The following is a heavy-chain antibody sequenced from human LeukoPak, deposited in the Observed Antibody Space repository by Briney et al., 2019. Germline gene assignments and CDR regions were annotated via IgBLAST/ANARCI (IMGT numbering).Heavy chain of an antibody. V-gene: IGHV1-18*01. CDR2: ISAYNGNT. J-gene: IGHJ4*02. D-gene: IGHD3-22*01. Sequence: ASVKVSCKASGYTFTSYGISWVRQAPGQGLEWMGWISAYNGNTNYAQKLQGRVTMTTDTSTSTAYMELRSLRSDDTAVYYCAREDRDYYDSSGYYSWGQGTLVTVSS. CDR3: AREDRDYYDSSGYYS. CDR1: GYTFTSYG.